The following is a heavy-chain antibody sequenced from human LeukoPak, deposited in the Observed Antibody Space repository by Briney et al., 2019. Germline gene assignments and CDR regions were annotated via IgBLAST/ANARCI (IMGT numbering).Heavy chain of an antibody. CDR1: GFTFSSYW. Sequence: GGSLRLSCAASGFTFSSYWMHWVRHAPGKGLVWVSRINSDGSSTSYADSVKGRFTISRDNAKNTLYLQMNSLRAEDTAVYYCASLRFLEWFPFDYWGQGTLVTVSS. CDR2: INSDGSST. D-gene: IGHD3-3*01. J-gene: IGHJ4*02. CDR3: ASLRFLEWFPFDY. V-gene: IGHV3-74*01.